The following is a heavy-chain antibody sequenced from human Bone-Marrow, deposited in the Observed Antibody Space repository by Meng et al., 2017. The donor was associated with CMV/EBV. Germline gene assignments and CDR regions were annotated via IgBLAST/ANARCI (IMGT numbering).Heavy chain of an antibody. CDR1: GFTFDDYG. Sequence: GESLKISCAASGFTFDDYGMSWVRQAPGKGLEWVSGINWNGGSTGYADSVKGRFTISRDNAKNSLYLQMNSLRAEDTALYYCARGDYDFWSGNAFDIWGQGTMATVSS. D-gene: IGHD3-3*01. V-gene: IGHV3-20*04. CDR2: INWNGGST. J-gene: IGHJ3*02. CDR3: ARGDYDFWSGNAFDI.